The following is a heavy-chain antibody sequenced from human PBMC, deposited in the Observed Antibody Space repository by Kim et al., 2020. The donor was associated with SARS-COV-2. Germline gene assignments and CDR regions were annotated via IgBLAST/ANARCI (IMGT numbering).Heavy chain of an antibody. Sequence: ASVKVSCKASGYTFTSYGISWVRQAPGQGLEWMGWISAYNGNTNYAQKLQGRVTMTTDTSTSTAYMELRSLRSDDTAVYYCASYGYCGGDCYPDGPIYYYYGMDVWGQGTTVTVSS. CDR1: GYTFTSYG. CDR2: ISAYNGNT. V-gene: IGHV1-18*01. CDR3: ASYGYCGGDCYPDGPIYYYYGMDV. J-gene: IGHJ6*02. D-gene: IGHD2-21*02.